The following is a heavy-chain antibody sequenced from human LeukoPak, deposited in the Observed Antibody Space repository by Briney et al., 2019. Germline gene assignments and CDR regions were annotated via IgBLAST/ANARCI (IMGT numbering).Heavy chain of an antibody. D-gene: IGHD2-21*01. CDR2: IYYSGST. Sequence: PSETLSLTCTVSGGSISSYYWSWIRQPPGKGLEWIGYIYYSGSTNYNPSLKSRVTISVDTSKNQFSLKLSSVTAADTAVFYCAGGADTDYFDFWGQGTLVTVSS. CDR3: AGGADTDYFDF. CDR1: GGSISSYY. V-gene: IGHV4-59*01. J-gene: IGHJ4*02.